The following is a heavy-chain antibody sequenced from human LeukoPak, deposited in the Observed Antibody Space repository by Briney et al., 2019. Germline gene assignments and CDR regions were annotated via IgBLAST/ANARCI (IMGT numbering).Heavy chain of an antibody. J-gene: IGHJ4*02. CDR2: ISYDGRHK. Sequence: PGGSLRLSCAASEFTFSSSAMHWVRQAPGKGLEWVALISYDGRHKYYADSLKGRFTISRDNSKNTLYLKMNSLRADDTAHYFCARGEGAGPYFDYWGQGTLVTVSS. CDR1: EFTFSSSA. CDR3: ARGEGAGPYFDY. D-gene: IGHD1-26*01. V-gene: IGHV3-30*01.